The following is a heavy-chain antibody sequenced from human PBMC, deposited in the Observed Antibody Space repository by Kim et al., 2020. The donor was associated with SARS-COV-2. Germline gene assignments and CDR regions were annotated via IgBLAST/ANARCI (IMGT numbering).Heavy chain of an antibody. D-gene: IGHD3-10*01. J-gene: IGHJ6*01. V-gene: IGHV3-30*18. CDR1: GFTFSSYG. Sequence: GGSLRLSCSASGFTFSSYGMHWVRQAPGKGLEWVAVISYDGSNKYYADSVKGRFTISRDNSQNTLYLQMNSLRAEDTAVYYCAKDLGRIWIVVRGVHYYY. CDR2: ISYDGSNK. CDR3: AKDLGRIWIVVRGVHYYY.